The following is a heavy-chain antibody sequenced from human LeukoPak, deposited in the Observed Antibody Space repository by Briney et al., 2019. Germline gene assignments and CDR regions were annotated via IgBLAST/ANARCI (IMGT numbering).Heavy chain of an antibody. J-gene: IGHJ3*02. CDR2: ISSSTNTI. V-gene: IGHV3-48*04. Sequence: GGSLRLSCEVSGFPFTLYNMNWVRQAPGKGLEWLSYISSSTNTIYYADSVKGRFTISRDNAKNSLYLQMNGLGAEDTAVYYCARDRSSGYDDAFDIWGQGTMVTVSS. D-gene: IGHD5-12*01. CDR1: GFPFTLYN. CDR3: ARDRSSGYDDAFDI.